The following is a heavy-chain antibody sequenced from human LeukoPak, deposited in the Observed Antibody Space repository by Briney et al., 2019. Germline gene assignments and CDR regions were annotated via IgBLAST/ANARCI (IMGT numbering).Heavy chain of an antibody. CDR3: ARDSIRQQLYYFDY. CDR2: LQYDGSNK. CDR1: GFTFSSYD. V-gene: IGHV3-30*02. J-gene: IGHJ4*02. D-gene: IGHD6-13*01. Sequence: GGSLRLSCVASGFTFSSYDMHWVRQAPGKGLEWVAFLQYDGSNKYYAESVKGLFTISRDNSKNTVYLQMNRLGADDTAVYYCARDSIRQQLYYFDYWGQGTLVTVSS.